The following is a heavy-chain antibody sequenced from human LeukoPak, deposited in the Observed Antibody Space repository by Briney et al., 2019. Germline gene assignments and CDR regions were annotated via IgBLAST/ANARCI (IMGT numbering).Heavy chain of an antibody. CDR1: GLTVSNNY. CDR2: IYSGGST. Sequence: GGSLRLSCAASGLTVSNNYMKWVRQAPGKGLEWVSLIYSGGSTYYADSVKGRFTISRDNPKNTVYLQMNNLRAEDTAVYYCARDRHCSGGSCSRLWGQGTLLTVSS. D-gene: IGHD2-15*01. CDR3: ARDRHCSGGSCSRL. V-gene: IGHV3-53*01. J-gene: IGHJ4*02.